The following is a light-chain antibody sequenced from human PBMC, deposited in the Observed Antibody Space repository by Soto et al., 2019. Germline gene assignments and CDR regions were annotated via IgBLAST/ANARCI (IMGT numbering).Light chain of an antibody. CDR1: QDIGTY. V-gene: IGKV1-39*01. CDR2: GAS. J-gene: IGKJ1*01. CDR3: QQSFTSSRT. Sequence: DMQMTQSPSSLSASVGDRVSISCRASQDIGTYLNWYQQEPGKAPRFLIYGASGLQSGVPSRFSGSASGTDFTLTINSLQPEDFATYYCQQSFTSSRTFGQGTKVDIK.